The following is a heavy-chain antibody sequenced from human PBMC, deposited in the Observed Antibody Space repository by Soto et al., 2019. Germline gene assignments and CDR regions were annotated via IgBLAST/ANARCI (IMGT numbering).Heavy chain of an antibody. CDR2: IYWDDDK. D-gene: IGHD3-22*01. CDR3: AWYYYDNSGGGFDY. J-gene: IGHJ4*02. Sequence: QITLKESGPPLVKPTQTLTLTCTFSGLSLTTSGVGVGWIRQPPGKALEWLALIYWDDDKRHSPSLKSRLTITKDTSKNQVVLTMTNMDPVDTATYYCAWYYYDNSGGGFDYWGQGTLVTVSS. V-gene: IGHV2-5*02. CDR1: GLSLTTSGVG.